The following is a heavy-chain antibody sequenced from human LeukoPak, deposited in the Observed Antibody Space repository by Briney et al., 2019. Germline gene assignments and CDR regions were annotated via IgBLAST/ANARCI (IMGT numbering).Heavy chain of an antibody. CDR2: IYHSGST. CDR3: ASRGRYRYGFDY. Sequence: PSETLSLTCAVSGGSISSSNWWSWVRQPPGKGLEWIGEIYHSGSTNYNPSLKSRVTISVDKSKNQFSLKLSSVTAADTAVYYCASRGRYRYGFDYWGQGTLVTVSS. D-gene: IGHD3-16*02. J-gene: IGHJ4*02. V-gene: IGHV4-4*02. CDR1: GGSISSSNW.